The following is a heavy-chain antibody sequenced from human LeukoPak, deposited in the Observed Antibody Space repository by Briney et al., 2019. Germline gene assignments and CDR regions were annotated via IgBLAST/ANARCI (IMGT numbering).Heavy chain of an antibody. CDR3: ARDMGPDYGMDV. Sequence: GGSPRLSSAASGFTFSSYAMSWVRQAPGKGLEWVSAISGSGGSTYYADSVKGRFTISRDNAKNSLYLQMNSLRAEDTAVYYCARDMGPDYGMDVWGQGTTVTVPS. J-gene: IGHJ6*02. V-gene: IGHV3-23*01. D-gene: IGHD3-10*01. CDR1: GFTFSSYA. CDR2: ISGSGGST.